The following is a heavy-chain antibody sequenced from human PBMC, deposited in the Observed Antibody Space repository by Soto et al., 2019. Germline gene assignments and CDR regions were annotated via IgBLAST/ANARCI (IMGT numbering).Heavy chain of an antibody. D-gene: IGHD6-13*01. CDR3: ARGVLESGSSWDDTWFDP. J-gene: IGHJ5*02. Sequence: ASVKVSCKASGYTFTSYGISWVRQAPGQGLEWMGWISAYNGNTNYAQKLQGRVTMTTDTSTSTAYMELRSLRSDDTAVYYCARGVLESGSSWDDTWFDPWGQGTLVTVSS. CDR1: GYTFTSYG. V-gene: IGHV1-18*01. CDR2: ISAYNGNT.